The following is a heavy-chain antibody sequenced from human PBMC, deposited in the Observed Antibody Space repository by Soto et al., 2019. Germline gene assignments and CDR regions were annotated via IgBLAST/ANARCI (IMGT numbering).Heavy chain of an antibody. V-gene: IGHV3-30-3*01. CDR1: GFTFSSYA. CDR2: ISYDGSKK. J-gene: IGHJ6*02. D-gene: IGHD7-27*01. Sequence: LRLSCAASGFTFSSYAMHWVRQAPGKGLEWLTVISYDGSKKYYADSMKGRFTVSRDNSKNTLYLQINSLRAEDTAVYYCARAAYTNWAFYYGMDVWGQRPTVSV. CDR3: ARAAYTNWAFYYGMDV.